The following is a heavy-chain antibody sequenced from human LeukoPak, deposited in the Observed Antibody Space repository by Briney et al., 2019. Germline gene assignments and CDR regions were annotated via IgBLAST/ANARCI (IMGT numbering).Heavy chain of an antibody. Sequence: SVKVSRKASGGTFSNYAISWVRQAPGQGLEWMGGIIPIFGRANYAQKFQGRVTITADESTSTAYMELSSLRSEDTAVYYCARTPSGLVTASPWLGWFDSGGQGPLVTVS. CDR3: ARTPSGLVTASPWLGWFDS. V-gene: IGHV1-69*13. D-gene: IGHD2-21*02. CDR1: GGTFSNYA. CDR2: IIPIFGRA. J-gene: IGHJ5*01.